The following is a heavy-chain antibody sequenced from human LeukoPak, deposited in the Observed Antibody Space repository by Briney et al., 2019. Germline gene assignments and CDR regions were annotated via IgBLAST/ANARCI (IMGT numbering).Heavy chain of an antibody. CDR1: GESFSGNF. CDR2: IDNNGIT. Sequence: SETLSLTCAVSGESFSGNFWTWIRQSPGKGLEWIGEIDNNGITNYNPSLKSRVTMSVDTTRKRFSLKLSSVTAADTAVYYCTRGGYYEPIDSWGQGTLVTVSS. V-gene: IGHV4-34*01. CDR3: TRGGYYEPIDS. J-gene: IGHJ4*02. D-gene: IGHD3-22*01.